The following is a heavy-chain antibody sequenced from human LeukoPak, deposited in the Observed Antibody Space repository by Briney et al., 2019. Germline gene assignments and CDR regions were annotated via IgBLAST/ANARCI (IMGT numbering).Heavy chain of an antibody. CDR1: GFTLSSYA. J-gene: IGHJ4*02. CDR3: AGRVTGYSSGYVY. CDR2: ISGSGVIT. V-gene: IGHV3-23*01. D-gene: IGHD5-18*01. Sequence: QTGGSLRLSCAASGFTLSSYAMSWVRQAPGKGLEWVSAISGSGVITYYADSVKGRFTISRDNSKNTLYLQMNSLRAEDTAVYYCAGRVTGYSSGYVYWGQGTLVTVSS.